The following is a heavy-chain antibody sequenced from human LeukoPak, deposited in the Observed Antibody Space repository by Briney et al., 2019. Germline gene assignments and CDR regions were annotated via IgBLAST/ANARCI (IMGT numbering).Heavy chain of an antibody. J-gene: IGHJ4*02. V-gene: IGHV3-23*01. Sequence: GGSLRLSCAAPGFTFSSYAMSWVRQAPGKGLEWVSAISGSGGSTYYADSVKGRFTISRDNSKNALYLQMNSLRAEDTAVYYCAKAPGLRYFDFWGQGTLVTVSS. CDR3: AKAPGLRYFDF. CDR2: ISGSGGST. CDR1: GFTFSSYA. D-gene: IGHD3-9*01.